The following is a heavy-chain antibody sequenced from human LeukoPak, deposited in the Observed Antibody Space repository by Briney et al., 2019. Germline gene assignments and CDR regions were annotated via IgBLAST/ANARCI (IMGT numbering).Heavy chain of an antibody. J-gene: IGHJ4*02. D-gene: IGHD1-26*01. V-gene: IGHV4-4*02. CDR2: IYHSGST. Sequence: SETLSLTCAVSGGSISSSNWWSWVRQPPGKGLEWIGEIYHSGSTNYNPSLKSRVTISVDESKNQFSLKLSSVTAADTAVYYCARDLRKVGATYFDYWGQGTLVTVSS. CDR1: GGSISSSNW. CDR3: ARDLRKVGATYFDY.